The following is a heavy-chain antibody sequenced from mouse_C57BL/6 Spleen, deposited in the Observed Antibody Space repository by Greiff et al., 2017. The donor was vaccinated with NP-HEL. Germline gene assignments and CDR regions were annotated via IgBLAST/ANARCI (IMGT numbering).Heavy chain of an antibody. Sequence: EVMLVESGEGLVKPGGSLKLSCAASGFTFSSYAMSWVRQTPEKRLEWVAYISSGGDYIYYADTVKGRFTISRDNARNTLYLQMSSLKSEDTAMYYCTRGGNFYYGSSLYAMDYWGQGTSVTVSS. CDR3: TRGGNFYYGSSLYAMDY. CDR2: ISSGGDYI. CDR1: GFTFSSYA. V-gene: IGHV5-9-1*02. D-gene: IGHD1-1*01. J-gene: IGHJ4*01.